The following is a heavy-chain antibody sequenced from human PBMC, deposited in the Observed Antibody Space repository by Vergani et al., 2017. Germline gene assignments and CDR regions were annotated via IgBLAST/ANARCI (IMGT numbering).Heavy chain of an antibody. D-gene: IGHD6-13*01. CDR1: GGSISSGSYY. CDR2: IYTSGGT. CDR3: ASGYSSSWDAEGWFDP. J-gene: IGHJ5*02. V-gene: IGHV4-61*02. Sequence: QVQLQESGPGLVKPSQTLSLTCTVSGGSISSGSYYWSWIRQPAGKGLEWIGRIYTSGGTNYNPSRKSRVTISVDTSKNQFSLKLSSVTAADTAVYYCASGYSSSWDAEGWFDPWGQGTLVTVSS.